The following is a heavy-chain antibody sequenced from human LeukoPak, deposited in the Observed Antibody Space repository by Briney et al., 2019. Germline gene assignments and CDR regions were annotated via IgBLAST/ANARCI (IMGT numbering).Heavy chain of an antibody. Sequence: GGSLRLSCAASGFTFSHFAMSWVRQAPGKGLEWVSGISADGGGTYYADSVKGRFTISRDNSKNTLYLQMNSLRAEDTAVYYCARNLPAADYWGQGTLVTVSS. V-gene: IGHV3-23*01. D-gene: IGHD2-2*01. CDR3: ARNLPAADY. CDR2: ISADGGGT. J-gene: IGHJ4*02. CDR1: GFTFSHFA.